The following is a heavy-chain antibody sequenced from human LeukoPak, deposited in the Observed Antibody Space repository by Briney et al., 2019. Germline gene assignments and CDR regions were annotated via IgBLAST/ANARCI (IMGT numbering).Heavy chain of an antibody. D-gene: IGHD3-10*01. CDR3: ARDYDTIEGSGSYPSDY. Sequence: ASVKASCKASGYIFTNYYMHWVRQAPGQGLEWMGMIKPSVGTTAYAQKFQDRVTMTRDTSTNTFYMELSSLRSEDTAMYYCARDYDTIEGSGSYPSDYWGQGTLVAVSS. CDR1: GYIFTNYY. J-gene: IGHJ4*02. CDR2: IKPSVGTT. V-gene: IGHV1-46*01.